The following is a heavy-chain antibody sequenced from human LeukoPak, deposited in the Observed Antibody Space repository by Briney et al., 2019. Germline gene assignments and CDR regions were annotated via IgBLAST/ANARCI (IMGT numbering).Heavy chain of an antibody. D-gene: IGHD1-26*01. J-gene: IGHJ4*02. CDR2: INHSGGST. CDR1: GYTFTSYY. CDR3: ARERIVGATCFDY. V-gene: IGHV1-46*01. Sequence: ASVKVSCKASGYTFTSYYMHWVRQAPGQGLEGMGIINHSGGSTSYAQKFQGRVTMTRDMSTSTVYMELSSLRSEDTAVYYCARERIVGATCFDYWGQGTLVTVSS.